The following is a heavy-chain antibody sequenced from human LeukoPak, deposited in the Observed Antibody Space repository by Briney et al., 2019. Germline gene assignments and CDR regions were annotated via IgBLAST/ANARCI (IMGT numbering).Heavy chain of an antibody. J-gene: IGHJ4*02. CDR1: GFTFSSYA. CDR3: ARGPYYCGYDGFDY. Sequence: GRSLRLSCAASGFTFSSYAMHWVRQAPGKGLEWVAVIWYDGSNKYYADSVKGRFTISRDNSKNTLYLQMNSLRAEDRAVYYCARGPYYCGYDGFDYWGQGTLVTVSS. CDR2: IWYDGSNK. D-gene: IGHD5-12*01. V-gene: IGHV3-33*01.